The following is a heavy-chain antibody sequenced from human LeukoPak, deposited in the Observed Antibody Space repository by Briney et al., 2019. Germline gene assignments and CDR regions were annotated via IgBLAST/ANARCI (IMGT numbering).Heavy chain of an antibody. CDR2: ISASAGAT. D-gene: IGHD3-10*01. CDR1: GFTFSTYA. J-gene: IGHJ4*02. CDR3: ARASAMVRGIFDY. V-gene: IGHV3-23*01. Sequence: PGGSLRLSCAASGFTFSTYAMSWVRQAPGKGLEWVSSISASAGATYYADSVKGRFTISRDNAKNSLYLQMNSLRAEDTAVYYCARASAMVRGIFDYWGQGTLVTVSS.